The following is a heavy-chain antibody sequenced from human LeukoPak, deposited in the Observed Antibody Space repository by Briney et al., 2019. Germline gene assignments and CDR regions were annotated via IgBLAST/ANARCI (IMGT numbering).Heavy chain of an antibody. D-gene: IGHD3-3*01. Sequence: SETLSLTCTVSGGSISSYYWSWIRQPPGKGLEWSGYIYYSGSTNYNPSLKSRVTISVDTSKNQFSLKLSSLPAADTAVYYCARHNDFWSGYPDYWGQGTLVTVSS. CDR3: ARHNDFWSGYPDY. V-gene: IGHV4-59*08. CDR1: GGSISSYY. CDR2: IYYSGST. J-gene: IGHJ4*02.